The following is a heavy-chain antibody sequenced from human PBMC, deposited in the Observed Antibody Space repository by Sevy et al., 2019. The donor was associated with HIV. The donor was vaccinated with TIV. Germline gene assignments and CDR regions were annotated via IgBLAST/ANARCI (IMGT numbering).Heavy chain of an antibody. D-gene: IGHD2-2*01. Sequence: SETLSLICTVSSGSISSGSYYWGWIRQPPGKGLEWIGSFHYSGSTYYNPSLRSRVTISADTSKSQLSRKLRSVTAADTAMYYCARHVWSNAPKRYRTGISCYPFDPWGQGTPVTVSS. V-gene: IGHV4-39*01. CDR2: FHYSGST. J-gene: IGHJ5*02. CDR1: SGSISSGSYY. CDR3: ARHVWSNAPKRYRTGISCYPFDP.